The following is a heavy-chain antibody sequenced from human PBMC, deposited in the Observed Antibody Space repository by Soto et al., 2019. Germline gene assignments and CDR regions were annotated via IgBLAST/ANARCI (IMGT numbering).Heavy chain of an antibody. CDR3: ARGPPGEQYYDFWSGSRSSSNDY. J-gene: IGHJ4*02. CDR1: GYTFTSYD. CDR2: MNPNSGNT. D-gene: IGHD3-3*01. V-gene: IGHV1-8*01. Sequence: ASVKVSCKASGYTFTSYDINWVRQATGQGLEWMGWMNPNSGNTGYAQKFQGRVTMTRNTSISTAYMELSSLRSEDTAVYYCARGPPGEQYYDFWSGSRSSSNDYWGQGTLVTVSS.